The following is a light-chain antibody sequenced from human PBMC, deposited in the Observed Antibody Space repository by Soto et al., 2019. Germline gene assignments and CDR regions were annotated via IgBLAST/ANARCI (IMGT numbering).Light chain of an antibody. V-gene: IGLV1-40*01. CDR1: SSNIGAGYD. Sequence: SVLTQPPPQSMAPGPLVPHTKNGGSSNIGAGYDVHWYQQLPGIAPKLLIYTNNIRPSGVPDRFSGSKSGTSASLAITGLQAEDEADYYCQSYDSALRGYVFGTGTKVTVL. J-gene: IGLJ1*01. CDR2: TNN. CDR3: QSYDSALRGYV.